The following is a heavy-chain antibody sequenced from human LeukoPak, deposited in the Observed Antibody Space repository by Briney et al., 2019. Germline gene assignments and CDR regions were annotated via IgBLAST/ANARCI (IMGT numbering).Heavy chain of an antibody. D-gene: IGHD2-2*01. CDR1: GFTFDDYA. CDR2: ISWNSGSI. CDR3: AKGAIGGYYYYYMDV. Sequence: PGGSLRLSCAASGFTFDDYAMHWVRQAPGKGLEWVSGISWNSGSIVYADSVKGRFTISRDNAKNSLYLQMNSLRAEDMALYYCAKGAIGGYYYYYMDVWGKGTTVTVSS. J-gene: IGHJ6*03. V-gene: IGHV3-9*03.